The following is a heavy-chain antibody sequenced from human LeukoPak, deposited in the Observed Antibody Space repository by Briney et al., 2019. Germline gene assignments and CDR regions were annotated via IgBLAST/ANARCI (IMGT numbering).Heavy chain of an antibody. CDR3: AKEIFTAAAGRAFFDY. CDR1: GFTFSSYA. CDR2: ISYDGSKK. J-gene: IGHJ4*02. D-gene: IGHD6-13*01. V-gene: IGHV3-30*04. Sequence: GRSLRLSCAASGFTFSSYAMHWVRQAPGKGLEWVAVISYDGSKKFYGDSLKGRFTISRDISQNTLYLQMNSLTVEDAAVYSCAKEIFTAAAGRAFFDYWGLGTLVTVSS.